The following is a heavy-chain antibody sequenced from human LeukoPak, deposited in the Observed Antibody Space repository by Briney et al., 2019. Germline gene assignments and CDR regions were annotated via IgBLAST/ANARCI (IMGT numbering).Heavy chain of an antibody. V-gene: IGHV3-13*01. CDR1: GFPFSNYD. J-gene: IGHJ3*02. Sequence: GGSLRLSCAASGFPFSNYDMHWVRQPTGKGLEWVSAIGRGGDTYYPGSVKGRFTISRENGKNSLYLQMNSLSAGDTAVYYCARLTTVFNGFDIWGQGTAVTVSS. CDR3: ARLTTVFNGFDI. CDR2: IGRGGDT. D-gene: IGHD3-3*01.